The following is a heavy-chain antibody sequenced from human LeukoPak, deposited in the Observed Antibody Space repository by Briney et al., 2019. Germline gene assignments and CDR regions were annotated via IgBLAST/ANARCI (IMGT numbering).Heavy chain of an antibody. CDR2: IYYSGST. J-gene: IGHJ5*02. Sequence: SETLSLTCTVSGGSISGHYWSWIRQPPGKGLEWIGYIYYSGSTNYNPYLKSRVTISVDTSKNQFSLKLSSVTAADTAVYYCARVERVGSSWYVGWFDPWGQGTLVTVSS. CDR1: GGSISGHY. CDR3: ARVERVGSSWYVGWFDP. V-gene: IGHV4-59*11. D-gene: IGHD6-13*01.